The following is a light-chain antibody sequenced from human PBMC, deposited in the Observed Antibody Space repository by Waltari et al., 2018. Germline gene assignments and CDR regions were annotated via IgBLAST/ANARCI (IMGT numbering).Light chain of an antibody. J-gene: IGLJ1*01. CDR3: SSFADTNPFV. Sequence: QSALTQPPSASGSPGKSVTISCTGTSSDVGRYNHVSWYQQHPGKAPKLIIYEVTKRPSGVPDRFSGSKSGNTASLTVSGLQAEDEADYYCSSFADTNPFVFGTGTKVTVL. CDR1: SSDVGRYNH. CDR2: EVT. V-gene: IGLV2-8*01.